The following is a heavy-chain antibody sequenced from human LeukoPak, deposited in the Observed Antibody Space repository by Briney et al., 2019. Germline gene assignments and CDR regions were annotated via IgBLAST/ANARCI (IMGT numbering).Heavy chain of an antibody. J-gene: IGHJ4*02. CDR3: ARHLRGRTVPAVMSDY. D-gene: IGHD2-2*01. V-gene: IGHV4-39*01. CDR1: GDSISSSSDY. Sequence: KPSETLSLTCSVSGDSISSSSDYWGWIRQPPGKGLEWIGSISYSGGTYYNPSLKGRVTISVDTSKNQFSLKVTSVTAADTATYFCARHLRGRTVPAVMSDYWGQGSLVTVSS. CDR2: ISYSGGT.